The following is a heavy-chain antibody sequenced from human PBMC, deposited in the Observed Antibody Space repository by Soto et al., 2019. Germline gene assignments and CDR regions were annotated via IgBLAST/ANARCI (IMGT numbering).Heavy chain of an antibody. J-gene: IGHJ4*02. CDR1: AFTFSSYS. CDR3: ARGSSGSYPRPYYFDY. V-gene: IGHV3-21*01. CDR2: ISSSSSYI. Sequence: PGGSLRLSCAASAFTFSSYSMNWVRQAPGKGLEWVSSISSSSSYIYYADSVKGRLTISRDNAKNSLYLQMNSLRAEDTAVYYCARGSSGSYPRPYYFDYWGQGALVTVSS. D-gene: IGHD1-26*01.